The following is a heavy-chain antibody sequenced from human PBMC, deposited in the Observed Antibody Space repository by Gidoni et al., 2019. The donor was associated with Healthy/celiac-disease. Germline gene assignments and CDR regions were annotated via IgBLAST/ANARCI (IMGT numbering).Heavy chain of an antibody. CDR1: GFTFSSYW. CDR3: ATVATTPGVPTDY. V-gene: IGHV3-7*01. CDR2: IKQDGSEK. J-gene: IGHJ4*02. D-gene: IGHD1-26*01. Sequence: EVQLVESGGGLVQPGGSLRLSCAASGFTFSSYWMSWVRQAPGKGLEWVANIKQDGSEKYYVDSVKGRFTISRDNAKNSLYLQMNSLRAEDTAVYYCATVATTPGVPTDYWGQGTLVTVSS.